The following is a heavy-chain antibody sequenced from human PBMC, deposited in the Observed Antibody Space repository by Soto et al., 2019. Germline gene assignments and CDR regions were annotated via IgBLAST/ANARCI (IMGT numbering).Heavy chain of an antibody. CDR2: IWYDGSNK. Sequence: GGSLRLSCPASGFNFNNYGMHWVRQAPGKGLEWVAVIWYDGSNKYYAVSVKGRFTISRDNSKNTMYLQMSSLRAEDTAVYFCARDPSHGSGSYLDYWGQGTLVTVSS. D-gene: IGHD3-10*01. V-gene: IGHV3-33*01. CDR3: ARDPSHGSGSYLDY. J-gene: IGHJ4*02. CDR1: GFNFNNYG.